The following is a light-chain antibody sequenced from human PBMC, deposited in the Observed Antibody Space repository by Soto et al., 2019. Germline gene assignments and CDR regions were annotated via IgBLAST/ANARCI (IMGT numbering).Light chain of an antibody. CDR1: SSDVGSYNL. Sequence: QSALTQPASVSGSPGQSITISCTGTSSDVGSYNLVSWYQLHPGKAPKLMIYEVTKRPSGISNRFSGSKSGNTASLTISGLQAEDEADYCCCSYAGTSPVVFGGGTKVTVL. J-gene: IGLJ2*01. CDR2: EVT. CDR3: CSYAGTSPVV. V-gene: IGLV2-23*02.